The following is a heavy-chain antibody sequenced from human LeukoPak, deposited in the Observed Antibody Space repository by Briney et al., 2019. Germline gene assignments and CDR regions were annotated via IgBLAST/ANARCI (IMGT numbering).Heavy chain of an antibody. Sequence: SETLSLTCTVSGSSISSSSYYWGWIRQPPGKGLEWIGNIYYSGSTYYNPSLRSRVTISVDTSKNQFSLKLSSVTAADTAVYFCATNLLGVDYWGQGPLVTVSS. V-gene: IGHV4-39*07. D-gene: IGHD3-16*01. J-gene: IGHJ4*02. CDR1: GSSISSSSYY. CDR3: ATNLLGVDY. CDR2: IYYSGST.